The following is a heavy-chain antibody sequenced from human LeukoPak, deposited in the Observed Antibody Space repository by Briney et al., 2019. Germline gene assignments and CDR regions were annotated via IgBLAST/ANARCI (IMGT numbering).Heavy chain of an antibody. J-gene: IGHJ4*02. V-gene: IGHV4-4*07. CDR2: YSTRGII. CDR3: ARDLDGDSFYFDN. D-gene: IGHD7-27*01. CDR1: GGPIRGYY. Sequence: SQTLSLTYTVSGGPIRGYYWSCIRQPAGKGLEWVGRYSTRGIINYNPSLKSRVAMSVDTSKNHFSLKLRSVTAADTAVYYCARDLDGDSFYFDNWGQGTLVTVSS.